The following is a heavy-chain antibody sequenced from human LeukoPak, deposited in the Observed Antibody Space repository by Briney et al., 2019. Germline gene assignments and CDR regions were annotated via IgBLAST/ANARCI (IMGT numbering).Heavy chain of an antibody. V-gene: IGHV1-2*06. CDR3: ARVQPEGAFDI. Sequence: ASVKVSCKASGYTFTGYYMHWVRQAPGQGLEWMGRINPNSGGTNYAQKFQGRVTMTRDTSISTAFMELSRLTSDDTAVYYCARVQPEGAFDIWGQGTMVTVSS. J-gene: IGHJ3*02. CDR2: INPNSGGT. CDR1: GYTFTGYY. D-gene: IGHD5-18*01.